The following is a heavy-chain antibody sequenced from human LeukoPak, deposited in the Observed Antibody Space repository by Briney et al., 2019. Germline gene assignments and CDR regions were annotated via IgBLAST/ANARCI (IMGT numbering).Heavy chain of an antibody. CDR2: IYGGGST. V-gene: IGHV3-53*01. CDR1: GFTVNSNY. D-gene: IGHD6-19*01. J-gene: IGHJ4*02. Sequence: GSLRLSCEASGFTVNSNYMSWVRQAPGKGLEWVSVIYGGGSTYYADSVKGRFTISRDTSKNTLYLQMNSLRAEDTAVYYCASWPGGWYGEDSWGQGTLVTVSS. CDR3: ASWPGGWYGEDS.